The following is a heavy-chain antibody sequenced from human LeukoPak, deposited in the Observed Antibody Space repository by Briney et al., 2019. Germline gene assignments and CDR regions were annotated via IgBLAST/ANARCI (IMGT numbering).Heavy chain of an antibody. CDR3: ARASFWFDYSGYYFDF. J-gene: IGHJ4*02. V-gene: IGHV3-66*01. Sequence: GGSLRLSCAASGLTVSSNYMSWVRQAPGKGLEWVSVIYSGGGTYYADSVKGRFTISRDNSKNTVYLQMNSLRAEDTAVYYCARASFWFDYSGYYFDFWGQGTLVTVSS. CDR2: IYSGGGT. D-gene: IGHD2-15*01. CDR1: GLTVSSNY.